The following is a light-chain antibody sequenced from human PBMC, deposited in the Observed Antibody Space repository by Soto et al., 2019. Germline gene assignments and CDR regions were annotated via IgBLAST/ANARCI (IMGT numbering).Light chain of an antibody. CDR2: AAS. J-gene: IGKJ4*01. Sequence: DIQMTQSPSSLSASVGDRVTITCRASQSISSYLNWYQQKPGKAPKLLIYAASSLQSGVPSRFSGSGSGTDFTLTISSLQPEDFATYYCQQSYSTPRTFGGVTNVEIK. CDR3: QQSYSTPRT. V-gene: IGKV1-39*01. CDR1: QSISSY.